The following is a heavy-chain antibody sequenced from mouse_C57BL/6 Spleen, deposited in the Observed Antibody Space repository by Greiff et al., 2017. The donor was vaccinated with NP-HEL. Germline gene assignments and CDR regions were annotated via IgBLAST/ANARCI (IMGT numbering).Heavy chain of an antibody. D-gene: IGHD1-1*01. CDR1: GYTFTSYW. CDR2: IDPSDSYT. V-gene: IGHV1-50*01. J-gene: IGHJ2*01. CDR3: ASRYYGSSYRDFDY. Sequence: QVHVKQPGAELVKPGASVKLSCKASGYTFTSYWMQWVKQRPGQGLEWIGEIDPSDSYTNYNQKFKGKATLTVDTSSSTAYMQLSSLTSEDSAVYYCASRYYGSSYRDFDYWGQGTTLTVSS.